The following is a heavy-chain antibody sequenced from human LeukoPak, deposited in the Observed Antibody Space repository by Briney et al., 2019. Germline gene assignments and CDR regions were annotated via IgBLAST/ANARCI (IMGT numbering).Heavy chain of an antibody. D-gene: IGHD1-26*01. Sequence: PSETLSLTCTVSGYSISSGYYWGWIRQPPGKGLEWIGSIYRSGTTNYNPSLKSRVTISVDTSKNQFSLKLSSVTAADTAVYYCARDYGGSYYGDYYYYGMDVWGQGTTVTVSS. V-gene: IGHV4-38-2*02. J-gene: IGHJ6*02. CDR1: GYSISSGYY. CDR3: ARDYGGSYYGDYYYYGMDV. CDR2: IYRSGTT.